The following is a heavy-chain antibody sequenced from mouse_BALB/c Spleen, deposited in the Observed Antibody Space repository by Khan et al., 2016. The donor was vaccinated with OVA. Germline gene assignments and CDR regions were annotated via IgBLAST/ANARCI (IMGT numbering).Heavy chain of an antibody. CDR1: GYAFSNYW. CDR2: IYPGDGNT. V-gene: IGHV1-80*01. J-gene: IGHJ3*01. Sequence: VELVESGAELVRPGSSMKISCKASGYAFSNYWMNWVRQGPGQGLEWIGQIYPGDGNTYYNGKFKDKATLTADKSSRTAYMQLSRLTSEDCAVDFCARSGYDFFAYWGQGTLVTVSA. CDR3: ARSGYDFFAY. D-gene: IGHD2-14*01.